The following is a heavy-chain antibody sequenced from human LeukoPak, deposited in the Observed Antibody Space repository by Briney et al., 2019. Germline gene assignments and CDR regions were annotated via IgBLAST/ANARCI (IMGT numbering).Heavy chain of an antibody. CDR2: ITRSSSTI. D-gene: IGHD6-6*01. CDR1: GFTFSSYN. Sequence: GGSLRLSCAASGFTFSSYNMNWVRQAPGKGLEWVSYITRSSSTIYYADSVKGRFPISRYNAKNSLYLQMNSLRDEDAAVYYCAREYSSSSGSVSDYWGQGTLVTVSS. CDR3: AREYSSSSGSVSDY. V-gene: IGHV3-48*02. J-gene: IGHJ4*02.